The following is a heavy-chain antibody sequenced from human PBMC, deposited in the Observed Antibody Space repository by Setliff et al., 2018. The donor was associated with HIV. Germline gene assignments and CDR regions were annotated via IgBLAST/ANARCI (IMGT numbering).Heavy chain of an antibody. CDR1: GDSISSGASY. V-gene: IGHV4-61*02. J-gene: IGHJ4*02. CDR3: AMGSSGYPFDY. D-gene: IGHD3-22*01. Sequence: SETLSLTCTVSGDSISSGASYWSWIRQPAGKGLEWIGRIYISGSTNYSPSLKSRVTISVDTSKNQFSLKLSSVTAADTAVYYCAMGSSGYPFDYWGQGSLVTVSS. CDR2: IYISGST.